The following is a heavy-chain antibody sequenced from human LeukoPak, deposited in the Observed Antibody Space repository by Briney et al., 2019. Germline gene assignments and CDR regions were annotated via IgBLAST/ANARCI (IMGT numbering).Heavy chain of an antibody. V-gene: IGHV3-21*01. D-gene: IGHD3-16*01. CDR1: GFTFSSYS. Sequence: GGSLRLSCAASGFTFSSYSMNWVRQAPGKGLEWVSSISSSSSYIYYADSVKGRFTISRDNAKNSLYLQMNSLRAEDTAVYYCARDHHGGAFDIWGQGTMVTVSS. CDR3: ARDHHGGAFDI. J-gene: IGHJ3*02. CDR2: ISSSSSYI.